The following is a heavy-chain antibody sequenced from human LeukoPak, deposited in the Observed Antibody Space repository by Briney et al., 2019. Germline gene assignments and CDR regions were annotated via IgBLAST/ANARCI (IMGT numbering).Heavy chain of an antibody. CDR1: GGSISSYY. J-gene: IGHJ4*02. CDR2: IYYSGST. Sequence: KPSETLSLTCTVSGGSISSYYWSWIRQPPGKGLEWIGYIYYSGSTNYNPSLKSRVTISVDTSKNQFSLKLSSGTAADTAVYYCARGLAAAGTFDYWGQGTLVTVSS. D-gene: IGHD6-13*01. CDR3: ARGLAAAGTFDY. V-gene: IGHV4-59*01.